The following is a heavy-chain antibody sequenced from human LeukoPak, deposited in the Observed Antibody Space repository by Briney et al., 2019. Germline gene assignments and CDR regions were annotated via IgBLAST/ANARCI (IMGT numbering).Heavy chain of an antibody. J-gene: IGHJ2*01. Sequence: SETLSLTCTVSGGSISSYYWSWIRQPPGKGLEWIGYIYYSGSTNYNPSLKSRVTISVDTSKNQFSLKLSSVTAADTAVYYCARGLPVVVAANWYFDLWGRGTLVTVSS. V-gene: IGHV4-59*08. D-gene: IGHD2-15*01. CDR1: GGSISSYY. CDR3: ARGLPVVVAANWYFDL. CDR2: IYYSGST.